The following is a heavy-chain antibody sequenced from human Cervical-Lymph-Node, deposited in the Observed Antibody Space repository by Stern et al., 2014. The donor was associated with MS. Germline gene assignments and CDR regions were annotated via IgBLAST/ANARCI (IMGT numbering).Heavy chain of an antibody. J-gene: IGHJ4*02. CDR3: ARERLRDFNDYHFDS. CDR1: GYTFTTPNYG. Sequence: QVQLVQSGPEVRQPGASVRVSCKASGYTFTTPNYGIAWVREAPGRGLGWMGWISSYNGNTVYAQKLQDRVTMTTDTSTSTAYMELRSLRSDDTAFYYCARERLRDFNDYHFDSWGQGTLVTVSS. V-gene: IGHV1-18*01. D-gene: IGHD4-11*01. CDR2: ISSYNGNT.